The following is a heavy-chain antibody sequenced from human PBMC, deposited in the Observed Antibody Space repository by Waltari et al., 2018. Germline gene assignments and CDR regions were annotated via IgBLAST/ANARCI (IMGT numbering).Heavy chain of an antibody. J-gene: IGHJ4*02. V-gene: IGHV4-4*02. CDR3: ARDRGRGLYLDS. D-gene: IGHD1-26*01. Sequence: QLQLQQSGPGLVKPSESLSPTCAVSGDSVSHYYGWRWVRQSPGKGLEWIGQIHGSGKTNYNPSLESRVTVSMDTSNNQFSLKLTSPTAADTAVYYCARDRGRGLYLDSWGQGTLVTVSP. CDR2: IHGSGKT. CDR1: GDSVSHYYG.